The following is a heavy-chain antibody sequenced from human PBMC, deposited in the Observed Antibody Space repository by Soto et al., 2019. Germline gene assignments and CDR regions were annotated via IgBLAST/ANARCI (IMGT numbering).Heavy chain of an antibody. CDR3: ARDRGSNARDY. V-gene: IGHV1-18*01. CDR2: ISANNGNT. Sequence: QVQLVQSGAEVKKPGASVKVSCKASGYTFTSYGISWVRQAPGQGLEWMGWISANNGNTNYAQKLQGRATMTTDTFTSSAYMGLRSLTSDDTAVYYFARDRGSNARDYWGQGTLVTVSS. D-gene: IGHD3-16*01. J-gene: IGHJ4*02. CDR1: GYTFTSYG.